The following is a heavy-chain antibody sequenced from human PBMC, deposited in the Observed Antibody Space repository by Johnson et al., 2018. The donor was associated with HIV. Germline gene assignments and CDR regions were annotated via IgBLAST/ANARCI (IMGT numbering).Heavy chain of an antibody. V-gene: IGHV3-20*04. Sequence: VQLVESGGGEVRPGGSLRLSCAAFGFSFDDYGMSWVRQAAGKGLEWVSGINWNGGTTSYEDSVKGRFTASRDNANNSLYLQMNGLRDEDTALYYCARGLRDSSGHPFAFDFWGHGTMVTVSS. CDR2: INWNGGTT. CDR1: GFSFDDYG. J-gene: IGHJ3*01. D-gene: IGHD3-22*01. CDR3: ARGLRDSSGHPFAFDF.